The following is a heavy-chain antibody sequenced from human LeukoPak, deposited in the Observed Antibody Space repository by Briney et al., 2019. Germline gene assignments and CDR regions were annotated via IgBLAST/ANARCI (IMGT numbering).Heavy chain of an antibody. V-gene: IGHV1-46*01. CDR1: GYTFTGYY. Sequence: ASVKVSCKASGYTFTGYYMYWVRQAPGQGLEWMGWINPSGGSTSYAQKFQGRVTMTRDMSTSTDYMELSSLRSEDTAVYYCARDNSVEDTAWWFDSWGQGTLVTVSS. CDR3: ARDNSVEDTAWWFDS. D-gene: IGHD4-23*01. J-gene: IGHJ5*01. CDR2: INPSGGST.